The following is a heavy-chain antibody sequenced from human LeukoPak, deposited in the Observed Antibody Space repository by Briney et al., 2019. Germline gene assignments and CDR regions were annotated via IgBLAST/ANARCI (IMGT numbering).Heavy chain of an antibody. CDR1: GGSIISSY. J-gene: IGHJ4*02. CDR3: ARADCSTTSCYTPDF. V-gene: IGHV4-59*01. CDR2: ISYSGST. D-gene: IGHD2-2*02. Sequence: SETLSLTCTVPGGSIISSYWTWIRQPPGKGLEWIGYISYSGSTNYNPSLKSRVTISIDTSKNQFSLKLNSVTAADTAVYYCARADCSTTSCYTPDFWGRGTLVTVSS.